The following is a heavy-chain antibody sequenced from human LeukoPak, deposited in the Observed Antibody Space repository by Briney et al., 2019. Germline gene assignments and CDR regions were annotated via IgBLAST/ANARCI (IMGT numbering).Heavy chain of an antibody. CDR1: GGSISSGSYY. CDR2: IYYTGST. D-gene: IGHD2-2*01. Sequence: SETLSLTCTVSGGSISSGSYYWGWIRQPPGKGLEWIGSIYYTGSTYYNPSLKSRVTISVDTSKNQFSLKLSSVTAADTAVYYCARRCSSSNCFYYWGQGTLVTVSS. V-gene: IGHV4-39*01. J-gene: IGHJ4*02. CDR3: ARRCSSSNCFYY.